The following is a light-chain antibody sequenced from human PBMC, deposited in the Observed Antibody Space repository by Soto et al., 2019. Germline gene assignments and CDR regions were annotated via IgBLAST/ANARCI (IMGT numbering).Light chain of an antibody. V-gene: IGKV3-15*01. CDR2: DAS. Sequence: ETFISQSXATLSXXPXXXXTLXXRASQSISSNLAWFQQKPGQAPRLLIYDASTMATGFPARFSGSGSGTEFTLTISSLQSEDSAVYYCQQYRGWPRTFGQGTKVDIK. CDR3: QQYRGWPRT. CDR1: QSISSN. J-gene: IGKJ1*01.